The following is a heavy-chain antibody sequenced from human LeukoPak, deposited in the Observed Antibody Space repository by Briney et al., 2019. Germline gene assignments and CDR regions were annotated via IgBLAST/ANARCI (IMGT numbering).Heavy chain of an antibody. CDR3: AREGDSSGYYGMDV. D-gene: IGHD3-22*01. J-gene: IGHJ6*02. CDR2: IWYDGSNK. CDR1: GFTFSSYG. Sequence: GGSLRLSCAASGFTFSSYGMHWVRQAPGKGLEWVAVIWYDGSNKYYADSVKGRFTISRDNSMNTLYLQMNSLRAEDTAVYYCAREGDSSGYYGMDVWGQGTTVTVSS. V-gene: IGHV3-33*01.